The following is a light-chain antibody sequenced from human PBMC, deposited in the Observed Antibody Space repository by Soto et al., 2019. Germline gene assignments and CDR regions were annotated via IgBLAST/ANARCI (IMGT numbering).Light chain of an antibody. CDR3: QQYGSSPIT. CDR2: GAS. V-gene: IGKV3-15*01. Sequence: IVMTQSPATLSVSPGERATLSCRASQSVGTNLAWYHQKPGQAPRLLISGASTRATGVPARFTGSGSGTEFTLTISSLQSEDFAVYYCQQYGSSPITFGQGTRLEIK. CDR1: QSVGTN. J-gene: IGKJ5*01.